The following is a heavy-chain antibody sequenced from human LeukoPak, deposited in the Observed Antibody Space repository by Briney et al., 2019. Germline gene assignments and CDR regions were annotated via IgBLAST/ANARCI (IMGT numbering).Heavy chain of an antibody. Sequence: ASVKVSCKASGYIFTGYYIHWVRQAPGQGLGWMGRINPNSGGTNYAQKFQGRVAMTRDTSISTAYMELSNLKSDDTAVYYCARDRGSGLDAFDIWGQGTMVTVSS. J-gene: IGHJ3*02. V-gene: IGHV1-2*06. CDR1: GYIFTGYY. CDR2: INPNSGGT. CDR3: ARDRGSGLDAFDI. D-gene: IGHD2-15*01.